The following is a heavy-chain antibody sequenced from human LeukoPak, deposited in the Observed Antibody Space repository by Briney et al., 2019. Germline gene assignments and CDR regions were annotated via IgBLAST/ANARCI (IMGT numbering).Heavy chain of an antibody. CDR2: ISPSGST. CDR3: ALSPLGAAGTWSGLFDY. CDR1: GYSISSGYY. V-gene: IGHV4-38-2*01. J-gene: IGHJ4*02. Sequence: SETLSLTCAVSGYSISSGYYWGWIRQPPGKGLEWIGGISPSGSTFYNPPLKSRVTISVDTSKNQFSLKLRSVTAADTAVYYCALSPLGAAGTWSGLFDYWGQGTLVTVSS. D-gene: IGHD6-13*01.